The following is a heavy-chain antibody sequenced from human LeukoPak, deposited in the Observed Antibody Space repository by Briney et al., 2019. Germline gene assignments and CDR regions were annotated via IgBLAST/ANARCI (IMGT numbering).Heavy chain of an antibody. V-gene: IGHV3-7*01. J-gene: IGHJ4*02. CDR3: ASWGAGGNF. CDR2: IYPDGRGK. Sequence: GSLRLSCAASGFTFSTYWLSWVRQVPGKGLEWVANIYPDGRGKDYVDSVKGRFTISRDNAKRSLYLQMSSLRAEDTAVYFCASWGAGGNFWGQGTLVTVSS. CDR1: GFTFSTYW. D-gene: IGHD4-23*01.